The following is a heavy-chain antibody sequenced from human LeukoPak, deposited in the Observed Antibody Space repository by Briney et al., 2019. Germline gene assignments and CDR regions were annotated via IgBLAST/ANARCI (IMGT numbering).Heavy chain of an antibody. J-gene: IGHJ4*02. CDR1: GFTFSSYA. Sequence: GGSLRLSCAASGFTFSSYAMSWVRQAPGKGLEWVSSISSSRYIYYADSVKGRFTISRDNAKNSLYLQMNSLRAEDTAVYYCARAGYCTNGVCYDFDYWGQGTLVTVSS. CDR2: ISSSRYI. CDR3: ARAGYCTNGVCYDFDY. D-gene: IGHD2-8*01. V-gene: IGHV3-21*01.